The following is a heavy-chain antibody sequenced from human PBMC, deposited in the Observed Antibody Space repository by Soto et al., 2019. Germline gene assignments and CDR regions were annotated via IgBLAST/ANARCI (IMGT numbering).Heavy chain of an antibody. CDR1: GFSFSTYN. CDR3: VRAGCPNCYGFHY. V-gene: IGHV3-48*01. D-gene: IGHD2-2*01. Sequence: GGSLRLSCAASGFSFSTYNMNWVRQAPGKGPEWVSYISKSSSPIYYADSVRGRFTISRDNAENSLSLQMNSLRAEDTAVYYCVRAGCPNCYGFHYWGPGTLVTVSS. CDR2: ISKSSSPI. J-gene: IGHJ1*01.